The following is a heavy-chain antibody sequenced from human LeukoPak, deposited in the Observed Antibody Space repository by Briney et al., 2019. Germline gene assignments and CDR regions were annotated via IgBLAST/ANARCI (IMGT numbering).Heavy chain of an antibody. CDR2: IESDGTST. D-gene: IGHD6-13*01. CDR1: GFTFTTSW. Sequence: GGSLRLSCAASGFTFTTSWMHWFRQAPGKGLVWVSRIESDGTSTTYADSVKGRFTISRDNAKNTLYLQMNSLRGEDTAVYYCARDQYSSTWYRGAFDVWGQGTMVSVSS. V-gene: IGHV3-74*01. CDR3: ARDQYSSTWYRGAFDV. J-gene: IGHJ3*01.